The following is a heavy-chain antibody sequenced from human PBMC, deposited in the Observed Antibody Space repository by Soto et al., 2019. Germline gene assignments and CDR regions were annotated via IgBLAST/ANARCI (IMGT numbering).Heavy chain of an antibody. CDR2: TYYTGST. CDR3: VSGGGTTEDY. CDR1: GGSISSTRYY. V-gene: IGHV4-39*01. J-gene: IGHJ4*02. D-gene: IGHD2-21*01. Sequence: SETLSLTCTVSGGSISSTRYYWGWIRQPPGKGLEWIGTTYYTGSTYYNPSLKSRVTISVDMSKNQFSLTVRSVTAADTAAYYCVSGGGTTEDYWGQGTMVTVPS.